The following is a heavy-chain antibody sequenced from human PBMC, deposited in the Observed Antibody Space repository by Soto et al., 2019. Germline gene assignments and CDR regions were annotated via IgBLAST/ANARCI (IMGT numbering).Heavy chain of an antibody. CDR1: GYPFNDNH. D-gene: IGHD4-4*01. J-gene: IGHJ5*01. V-gene: IGHV1-2*02. Sequence: QVQLVQSGAELRKPGASVKVSCKASGYPFNDNHIHWVRQAPGQGLEWMGWLNPYSGATTYGANCKGRINLTRDTYLSTSYMELIVLRSDDTAVYYCATAKRGTVSLLSAWGQGTLVTVSS. CDR2: LNPYSGAT. CDR3: ATAKRGTVSLLSA.